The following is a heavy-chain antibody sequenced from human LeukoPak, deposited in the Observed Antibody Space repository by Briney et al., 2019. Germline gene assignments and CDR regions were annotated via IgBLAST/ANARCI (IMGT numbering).Heavy chain of an antibody. Sequence: SSETLSLTCTVSGGSISSGDYYWSWIRRPPGKGLEWIGYIYYSGSTYYNPSLKSRVTISVDTSKNQFSLKLSSVTAADTAVYYCARATWELLHFDYWGQGTLVTVSS. CDR1: GGSISSGDYY. V-gene: IGHV4-30-4*08. CDR3: ARATWELLHFDY. CDR2: IYYSGST. J-gene: IGHJ4*02. D-gene: IGHD1-26*01.